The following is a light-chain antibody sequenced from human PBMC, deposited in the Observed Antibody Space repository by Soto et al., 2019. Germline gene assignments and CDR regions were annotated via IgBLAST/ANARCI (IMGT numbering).Light chain of an antibody. V-gene: IGKV1-39*01. CDR1: QTIGSH. CDR3: QQTYRGRT. J-gene: IGKJ1*01. Sequence: DIEMTQSPSSLSASVGDRVIITCRASQTIGSHLNWYQQKPGKAPKLVIYAVSGLQRGVASSFSGSGSESEFTLTIRSLQPEDLATYYCQQTYRGRTFGRGTKVEVK. CDR2: AVS.